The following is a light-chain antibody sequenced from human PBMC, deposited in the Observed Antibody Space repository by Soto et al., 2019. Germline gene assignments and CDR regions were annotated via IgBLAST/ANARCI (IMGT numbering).Light chain of an antibody. J-gene: IGKJ4*01. CDR3: QHLNSYPRTLT. Sequence: IQLTQSPSSLSASVGDRVTITCRASQGISSYLAWYQQKPGKAPKLLIYAASTLHGGVPSRFSGSGSGTDFTLTINNLQHEDFATYYCQHLNSYPRTLTFGGGTKVENK. CDR2: AAS. CDR1: QGISSY. V-gene: IGKV1-9*01.